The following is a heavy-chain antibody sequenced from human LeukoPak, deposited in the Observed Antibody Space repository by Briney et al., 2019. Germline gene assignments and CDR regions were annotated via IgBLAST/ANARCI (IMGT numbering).Heavy chain of an antibody. CDR3: ARVGVIAAAIRTFDY. V-gene: IGHV1-46*01. CDR1: GYTFTGYY. J-gene: IGHJ4*02. Sequence: ASVKVSCKASGYTFTGYYMHWVRQSPGQGLEWMGIINPSGGSTSYSQKFQGRVTMTRDTSTSTVYMELSSLRSEDTAVYYCARVGVIAAAIRTFDYWGQGTLVTVSS. D-gene: IGHD6-13*01. CDR2: INPSGGST.